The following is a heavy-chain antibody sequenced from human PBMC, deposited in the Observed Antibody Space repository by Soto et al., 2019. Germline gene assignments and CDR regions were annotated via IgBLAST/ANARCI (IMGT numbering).Heavy chain of an antibody. CDR2: IYHSGST. D-gene: IGHD5-18*01. V-gene: IGHV4-30-2*01. Sequence: KASETLSLTCAVSGGSISSGGYSWSWIRQPPGKGLEWIGYIYHSGSTYYNPSLKSRVTISVDRSKNQFSLKLSSVTAADTAVYYCASGSGYSYGSVDYWGQGTLVTVSS. CDR3: ASGSGYSYGSVDY. J-gene: IGHJ4*02. CDR1: GGSISSGGYS.